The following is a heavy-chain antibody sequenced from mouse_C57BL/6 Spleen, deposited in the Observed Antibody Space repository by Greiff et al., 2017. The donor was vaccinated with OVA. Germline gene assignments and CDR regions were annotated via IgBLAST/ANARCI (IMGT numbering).Heavy chain of an antibody. D-gene: IGHD1-1*01. V-gene: IGHV1-42*01. CDR3: ARRETTVDFAY. J-gene: IGHJ2*01. Sequence: VQLQQSGPELVKPGASVKISCKASGYSFTGYYMNWVKQSPEKSLEWIGEINPSTGGTNYNQKFKAKATLTVDKSSSTAYMQLKSLTSEDSAVYYCARRETTVDFAYWGQGTTLTVSS. CDR1: GYSFTGYY. CDR2: INPSTGGT.